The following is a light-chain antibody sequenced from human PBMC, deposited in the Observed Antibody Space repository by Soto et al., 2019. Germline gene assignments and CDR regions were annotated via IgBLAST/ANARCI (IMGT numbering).Light chain of an antibody. CDR1: QSVSSTY. V-gene: IGKV3-20*01. CDR3: QQHDSSSWT. Sequence: EIVLTQSPGTLSLSPGERATLSCRSSQSVSSTYLAWYQQKPGQAPRLLIYGASFRATGIPDRFSGSGSGTDFALTISRLEPEDFAVYYCQQHDSSSWTFGQGTKVDSK. CDR2: GAS. J-gene: IGKJ1*01.